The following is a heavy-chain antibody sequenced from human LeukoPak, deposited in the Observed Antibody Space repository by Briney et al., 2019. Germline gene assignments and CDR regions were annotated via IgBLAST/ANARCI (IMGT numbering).Heavy chain of an antibody. CDR2: IYYSGST. J-gene: IGHJ4*02. CDR3: ARGGHYGLDY. V-gene: IGHV4-59*01. D-gene: IGHD3-10*01. CDR1: GGSISPYY. Sequence: PSETLSLTCTVSGGSISPYYWSWIRQPPGKGLEWIGYIYYSGSTNYNPSLKSRVTISVDTSKNQFSLKLSSVTAADTAVYYCARGGHYGLDYWGQGTLVTVSS.